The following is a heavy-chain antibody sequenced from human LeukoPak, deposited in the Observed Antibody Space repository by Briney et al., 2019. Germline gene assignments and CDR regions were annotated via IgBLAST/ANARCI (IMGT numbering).Heavy chain of an antibody. Sequence: ASVKVSCKASGGTFSSYAISWVRQAPGQGLEWMGGIIPIFGTANYAQKFQGRVTITADESTSTAYMELSSLRSEDTAVYYCARDFTATIGYAFDIWGQGTMVTVSS. V-gene: IGHV1-69*13. CDR2: IIPIFGTA. CDR3: ARDFTATIGYAFDI. J-gene: IGHJ3*02. CDR1: GGTFSSYA. D-gene: IGHD5-12*01.